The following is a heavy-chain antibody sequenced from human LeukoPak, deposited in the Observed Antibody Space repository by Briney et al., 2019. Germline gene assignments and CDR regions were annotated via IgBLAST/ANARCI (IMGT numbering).Heavy chain of an antibody. CDR3: ARGRGDY. CDR2: INHSGST. Sequence: KPSETLSLTCAVYGGSFSGYYWSWIRQPPGKGLEWIGEINHSGSTNYNPSLKCRVTISVNTSKNQFSLKLSSVTAADTAVYYCARGRGDYRGQGTLVTVSS. CDR1: GGSFSGYY. J-gene: IGHJ4*02. V-gene: IGHV4-34*01.